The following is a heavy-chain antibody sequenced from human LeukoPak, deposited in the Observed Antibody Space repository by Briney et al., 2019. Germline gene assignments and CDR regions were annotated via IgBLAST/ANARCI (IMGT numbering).Heavy chain of an antibody. CDR3: AREDWGSGYFDY. D-gene: IGHD7-27*01. CDR2: IYSGGST. V-gene: IGHV3-66*02. Sequence: GGSLRLSCAASGFTVSSNYMSWVRQAPGKGLDWVSVIYSGGSTYYADSVKGRFTISRDNSKNTLYLQMNSLRAEDTAVYYCAREDWGSGYFDYWGQGTLVTVSS. J-gene: IGHJ4*02. CDR1: GFTVSSNY.